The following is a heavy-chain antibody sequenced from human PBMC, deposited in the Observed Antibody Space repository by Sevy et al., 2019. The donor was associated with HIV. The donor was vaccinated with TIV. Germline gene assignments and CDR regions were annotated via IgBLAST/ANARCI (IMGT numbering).Heavy chain of an antibody. J-gene: IGHJ4*02. V-gene: IGHV4-59*01. Sequence: SETLSLTCTVSGGSISSYYWSWIRQPPGTXLEWIGNIYYSGSTTYNPSLKSRVTISVDTSKNQFSLKLNSVTAADTAVYYCASGESYYDSSFFDYWGQGTLVTVSS. CDR1: GGSISSYY. CDR2: IYYSGST. D-gene: IGHD3-22*01. CDR3: ASGESYYDSSFFDY.